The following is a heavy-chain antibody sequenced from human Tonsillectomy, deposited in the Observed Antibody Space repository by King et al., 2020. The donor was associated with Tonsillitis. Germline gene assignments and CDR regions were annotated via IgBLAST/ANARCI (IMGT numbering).Heavy chain of an antibody. CDR3: TRHVEGIVRGFDP. Sequence: VQLVESGGDLVQSGGSLKLSCAASGFTFSGPTVHWVRQASGKGLEWVAHINSKVHNYATAYDASVKGRFTISRDDSKNTAYLQMNSLKPEDTAIYYCTRHVEGIVRGFDPWGQGTLVTVSS. V-gene: IGHV3-73*01. CDR2: INSKVHNYAT. CDR1: GFTFSGPT. D-gene: IGHD2-15*01. J-gene: IGHJ5*02.